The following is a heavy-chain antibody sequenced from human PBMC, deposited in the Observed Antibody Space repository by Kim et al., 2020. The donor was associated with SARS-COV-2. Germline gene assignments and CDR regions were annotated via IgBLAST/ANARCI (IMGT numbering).Heavy chain of an antibody. CDR2: YSGST. D-gene: IGHD3-10*01. CDR3: GGFGSAD. Sequence: YSGSTYSNPSLKSRVTISVDTSKTQFSLKRSSVTAADTAVYYCGGFGSADWGQGTLVTVSS. V-gene: IGHV4-39*01. J-gene: IGHJ4*02.